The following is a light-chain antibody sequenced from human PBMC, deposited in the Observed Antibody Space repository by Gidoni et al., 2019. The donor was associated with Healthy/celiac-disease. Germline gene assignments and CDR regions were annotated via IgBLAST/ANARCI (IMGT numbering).Light chain of an antibody. Sequence: ALTHPPSASGTPGQTVTISCTGTSSDVGGYNYASWYQHHQGKAPNLMIYEVIKRPSGVPDRFAGYKSGNTASLTVSGLQAEDEADYYCSSYAGSNPHVVFGGGTKLTVL. CDR3: SSYAGSNPHVV. V-gene: IGLV2-8*01. CDR2: EVI. CDR1: SSDVGGYNY. J-gene: IGLJ2*01.